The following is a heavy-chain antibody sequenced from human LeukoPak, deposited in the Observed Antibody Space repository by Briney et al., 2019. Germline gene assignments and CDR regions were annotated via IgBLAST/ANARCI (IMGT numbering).Heavy chain of an antibody. CDR1: GGSISSSSYY. Sequence: PSETLSLTCTVSGGSISSSSYYWGWIRQPPGKGLEWIGYIYYSGSTNYNPSLKSRVTISVDTSKNQFSLKLSSVTAADTAVYYCARDHRFYDFWRRGTSTYYMDVWGKGTTVTVSS. CDR3: ARDHRFYDFWRRGTSTYYMDV. V-gene: IGHV4-61*01. J-gene: IGHJ6*03. D-gene: IGHD3-3*01. CDR2: IYYSGST.